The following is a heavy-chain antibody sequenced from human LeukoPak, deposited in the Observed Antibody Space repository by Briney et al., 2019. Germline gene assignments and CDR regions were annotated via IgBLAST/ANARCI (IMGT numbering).Heavy chain of an antibody. Sequence: SETLSLICAVYGGSFSGYYWSWIRQPPGKGLEWIGEINHSGSTNYNPSLKSRVTISVDTSKNQFSLKLSSVTAADTAVYYCARAFGWFDPWGQGTLVTVSS. CDR2: INHSGST. J-gene: IGHJ5*02. CDR1: GGSFSGYY. CDR3: ARAFGWFDP. V-gene: IGHV4-34*01. D-gene: IGHD3-3*01.